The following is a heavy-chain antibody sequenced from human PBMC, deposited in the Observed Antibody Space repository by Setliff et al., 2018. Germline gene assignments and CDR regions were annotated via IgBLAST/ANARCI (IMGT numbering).Heavy chain of an antibody. Sequence: GGSLRLSCAASGFTFSNFWMSWVRQAPGKGLEWVAIIFHDGRDIYYGDSVQGRFAISRDNSKNTLYLQMNSLRSDDTAVYYCAGVHWTTNWFLHYWGQGTLVTVSS. J-gene: IGHJ4*01. CDR1: GFTFSNFW. CDR2: IFHDGRDI. D-gene: IGHD7-27*01. CDR3: AGVHWTTNWFLHY. V-gene: IGHV3-30*03.